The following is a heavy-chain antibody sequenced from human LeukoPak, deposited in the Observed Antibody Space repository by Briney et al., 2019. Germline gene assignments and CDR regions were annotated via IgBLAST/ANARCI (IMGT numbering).Heavy chain of an antibody. CDR2: IRSSGSTI. D-gene: IGHD3-10*01. J-gene: IGHJ4*02. CDR1: GFTFSDYY. CDR3: ARVRYFGGRSYPGDY. Sequence: PGGSLRLSCAASGFTFSDYYMSWIRQAPGKGLEWVSYIRSSGSTIYYADSVKGRFAVSRDHAKNSLYLQMNSLRAEDTAVYYCARVRYFGGRSYPGDYWGQGTLVTVSS. V-gene: IGHV3-11*04.